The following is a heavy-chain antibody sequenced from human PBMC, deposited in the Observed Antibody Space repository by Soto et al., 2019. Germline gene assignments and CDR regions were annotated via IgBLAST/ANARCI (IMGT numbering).Heavy chain of an antibody. D-gene: IGHD6-19*01. CDR3: AKDRHHSSGWTFDY. CDR2: ISYDGSNK. CDR1: GFTFSSYG. Sequence: GGSLRLSCAASGFTFSSYGMHWVRQAPGKGLEWVAVISYDGSNKYYADSVKGRFTISRDNSKNTLYLQMNSLRAEDTAVYYCAKDRHHSSGWTFDYCGQGTLVTVYS. J-gene: IGHJ4*02. V-gene: IGHV3-30*18.